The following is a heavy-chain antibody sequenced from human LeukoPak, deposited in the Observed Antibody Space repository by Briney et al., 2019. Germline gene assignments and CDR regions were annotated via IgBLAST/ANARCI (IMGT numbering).Heavy chain of an antibody. CDR3: ARVSPNANYYDSLDAFDI. D-gene: IGHD3-22*01. V-gene: IGHV4-59*01. Sequence: SETLSLTCTVSGGSISSYYWSWIRQPPGKGLEWIGYIYYSGSNNYNPSLKSRVTISVDTSKNQFSLKLSSVTAADTAVYYCARVSPNANYYDSLDAFDIWGQGTMATVSS. CDR1: GGSISSYY. CDR2: IYYSGSN. J-gene: IGHJ3*02.